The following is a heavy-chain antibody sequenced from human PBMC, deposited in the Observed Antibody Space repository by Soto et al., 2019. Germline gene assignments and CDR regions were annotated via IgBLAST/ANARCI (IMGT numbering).Heavy chain of an antibody. CDR1: GGSISSYY. D-gene: IGHD3-10*01. V-gene: IGHV4-59*08. J-gene: IGHJ5*02. CDR3: ASHDGRSSGRGKWFDP. CDR2: IYYSGST. Sequence: QVQLQESGPGLVKPSETLSLTCTVSGGSISSYYWSWIRQPPGKGLEWIGYIYYSGSTNYNHSLKSRVTISVDTSKNQFSRKLSSVTAADTAVYYCASHDGRSSGRGKWFDPWGQGTLVTVSS.